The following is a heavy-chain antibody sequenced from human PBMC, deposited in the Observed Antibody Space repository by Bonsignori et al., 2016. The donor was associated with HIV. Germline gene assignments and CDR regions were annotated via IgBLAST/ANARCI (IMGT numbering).Heavy chain of an antibody. J-gene: IGHJ3*02. V-gene: IGHV4-39*07. D-gene: IGHD5-18*01. CDR3: ARGSDVYSYGRDVFPI. Sequence: QLQLQESGPGLVKPSESLSLTCTVSGGSITGSYYYWGWIRQPPGKGLEWIGSTHYGGTTHYNPSLKSRVTVSKDTSKNQFSLELSSVTAADTAVYYCARGSDVYSYGRDVFPIWGQGTVSPSLQ. CDR1: GGSITGSYYY. CDR2: THYGGTT.